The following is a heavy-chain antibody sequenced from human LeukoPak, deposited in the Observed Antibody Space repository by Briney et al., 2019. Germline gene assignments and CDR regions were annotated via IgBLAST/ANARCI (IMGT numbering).Heavy chain of an antibody. CDR1: GYIFIGYY. CDR2: INPNSGGT. J-gene: IGHJ4*02. D-gene: IGHD6-19*01. V-gene: IGHV1-2*02. Sequence: ASVKVSCKASGYIFIGYYIHWMRQAPGQGLEWMGWINPNSGGTNYAQKFQGRVTMTRDTSISTAYMDLSSLTSDDTALYYCARALTRYSTAWYGYWGQGTLVTVSS. CDR3: ARALTRYSTAWYGY.